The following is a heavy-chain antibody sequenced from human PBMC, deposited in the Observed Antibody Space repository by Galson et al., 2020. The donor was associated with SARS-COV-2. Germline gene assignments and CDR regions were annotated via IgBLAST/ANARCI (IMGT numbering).Heavy chain of an antibody. J-gene: IGHJ4*02. CDR3: AKLAEGRRSSEDY. CDR1: IGSMSDHY. V-gene: IGHV4-59*08. CDR2: IFYTGST. Sequence: LSLTCSVSIGSMSDHYWSWIRQPPGKALEWIGFIFYTGSTNYNASLKSRVTITLDTSKQQFYLRLTSVTAADTAVYYCAKLAEGRRSSEDYWGQGTLVAVSS.